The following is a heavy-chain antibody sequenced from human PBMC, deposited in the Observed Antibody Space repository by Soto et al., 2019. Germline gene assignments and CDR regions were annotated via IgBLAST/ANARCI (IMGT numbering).Heavy chain of an antibody. CDR3: AKVGGSYFPVDY. D-gene: IGHD1-26*01. J-gene: IGHJ4*02. Sequence: QVQLVQSGAEVKKPGASVKVSCKASGYMFISYGINWVRQAPGQGLEWMGWIRPYNGDTKYAQNLQGRVTMTTDTSTSTAYMEMRSLRSDDTAVYYCAKVGGSYFPVDYWGQGTLVTVSS. V-gene: IGHV1-18*01. CDR2: IRPYNGDT. CDR1: GYMFISYG.